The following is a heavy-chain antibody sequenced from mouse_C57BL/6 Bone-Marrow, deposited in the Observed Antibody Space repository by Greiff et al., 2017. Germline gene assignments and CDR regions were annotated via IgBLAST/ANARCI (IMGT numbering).Heavy chain of an antibody. CDR1: GYTFTSYW. Sequence: VQLQQPGAELVMPGASVKLSCKASGYTFTSYWMHWVKQRPGQGLEWIGEIDPSDSSTNYNQKFKGKSTLTVDKASSTAYMQISSLTSEDSAVNSCARGVYGNPCAYWGQGTLVTVSA. D-gene: IGHD2-1*01. V-gene: IGHV1-69*01. J-gene: IGHJ3*01. CDR2: IDPSDSST. CDR3: ARGVYGNPCAY.